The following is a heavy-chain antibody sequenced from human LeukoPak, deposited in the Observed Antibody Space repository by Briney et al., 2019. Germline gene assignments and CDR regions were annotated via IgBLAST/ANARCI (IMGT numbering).Heavy chain of an antibody. V-gene: IGHV3-30*03. J-gene: IGHJ4*02. Sequence: GGSLRLSCAASGFTFSNYGMHWVRQAPGKGLEWVVVISHDGSNNNYADSVKGRFTISRDNSKNTLYLQMNSLRAEDTAVYYCATPQRDGYDSGPSYFDYWGQGTLVTVSS. CDR2: ISHDGSNN. CDR3: ATPQRDGYDSGPSYFDY. D-gene: IGHD5-24*01. CDR1: GFTFSNYG.